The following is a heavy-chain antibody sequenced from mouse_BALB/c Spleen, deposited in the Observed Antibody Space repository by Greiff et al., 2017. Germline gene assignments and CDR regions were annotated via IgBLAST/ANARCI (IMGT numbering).Heavy chain of an antibody. CDR2: ISSGSSTI. D-gene: IGHD2-14*01. CDR1: GFTFSSYA. V-gene: IGHV5-17*02. Sequence: EVQLVESGGGLVKPGGSLKLSCAASGFTFSSYAMSWVRQTPEKRLEWVAYISSGSSTIYYADTVKGRFTISRDNPKNTLFLQMTSLRSEDTAMYYCARRGENRYDDGDYFDYWGQGTTLTVSS. CDR3: ARRGENRYDDGDYFDY. J-gene: IGHJ2*01.